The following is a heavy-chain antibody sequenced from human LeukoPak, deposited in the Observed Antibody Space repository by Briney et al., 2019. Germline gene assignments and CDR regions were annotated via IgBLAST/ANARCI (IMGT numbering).Heavy chain of an antibody. J-gene: IGHJ4*02. CDR3: AKGEIAVAEGLFDY. CDR2: IRYDGSNE. D-gene: IGHD6-19*01. V-gene: IGHV3-30*02. CDR1: GFTFSSYG. Sequence: GGSLRLSCAASGFTFSSYGMHWVRQAPGKGLEWVAFIRYDGSNEYYADSVKGRFTISRDNSKNTLYLQMNSLRAEDTAVYYCAKGEIAVAEGLFDYWGQGTLVTVSS.